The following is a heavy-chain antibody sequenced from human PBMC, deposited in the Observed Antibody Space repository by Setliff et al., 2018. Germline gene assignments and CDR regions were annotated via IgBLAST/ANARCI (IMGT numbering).Heavy chain of an antibody. J-gene: IGHJ3*02. CDR3: ARIRGPTGNCQEAFDI. CDR2: IFYSGNT. V-gene: IGHV4-59*01. Sequence: SLTCTVSGGSMTSYYWTWIRQPPGEGLEWIGYIFYSGNTEYNPSLKSRVTISVDTPKSQFPLKLTSVTAADTAVYYCARIRGPTGNCQEAFDIWSEGTMVTVSS. CDR1: GGSMTSYY. D-gene: IGHD1-1*01.